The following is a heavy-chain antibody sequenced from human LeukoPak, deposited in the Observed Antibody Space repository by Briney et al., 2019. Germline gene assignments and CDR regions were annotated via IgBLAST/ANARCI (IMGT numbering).Heavy chain of an antibody. J-gene: IGHJ4*01. D-gene: IGHD3-10*01. V-gene: IGHV4-38-2*02. CDR3: ARESQSVLWFGVHL. CDR1: GYSISSGYC. Sequence: PSETLSLTCTVSGYSISSGYCWGWIRQPPGKGLEWIGTIYHDGRTYFNPSLKSRVTISLDASKNQFSLKLSSVTAADTAVYHCARESQSVLWFGVHLWGYGTLVTVSS. CDR2: IYHDGRT.